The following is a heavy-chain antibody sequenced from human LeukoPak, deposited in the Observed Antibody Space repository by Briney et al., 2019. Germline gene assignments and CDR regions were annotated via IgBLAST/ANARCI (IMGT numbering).Heavy chain of an antibody. CDR2: ISPTGSTT. V-gene: IGHV3-74*01. D-gene: IGHD6-6*01. Sequence: SXRLXXXXSXFSFSGHWMHWARHXPGXGLVWVSRISPTGSTTSYADSVKGRFTVSRDDAKNTLYLQVNNLRAEDTAVYYCARGPNSNWSGLDFWGQGTLLTVSS. CDR1: XFSFSGHW. J-gene: IGHJ4*02. CDR3: ARGPNSNWSGLDF.